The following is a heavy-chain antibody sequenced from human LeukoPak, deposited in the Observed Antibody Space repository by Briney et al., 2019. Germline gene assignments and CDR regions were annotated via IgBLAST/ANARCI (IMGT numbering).Heavy chain of an antibody. CDR2: IYYSGST. CDR3: ARLEMATIHFDY. V-gene: IGHV4-31*03. CDR1: GGSISSGGYY. D-gene: IGHD5-24*01. Sequence: SETLSLTCTVSGGSISSGGYYWSWIRQHPGKGLEWIGYIYYSGSTYYNPSLKSRVTISVDTSKNQFSLKLSSVTAADTAVYYCARLEMATIHFDYWGQGTLVTVSS. J-gene: IGHJ4*02.